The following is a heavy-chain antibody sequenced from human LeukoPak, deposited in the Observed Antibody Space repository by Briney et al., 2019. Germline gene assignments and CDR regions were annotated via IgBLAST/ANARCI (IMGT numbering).Heavy chain of an antibody. CDR3: ARAAAPDFLLYFDY. CDR1: GGSFSGYY. D-gene: IGHD1-26*01. J-gene: IGHJ4*02. CDR2: IYYSGST. Sequence: PSETLSLTCAVYGGSFSGYYWSWIRQPPGKGLEWIGYIYYSGSTNYNPSLKSRVTISVDTSKNQFSLKLSSVTAADTAVYYCARAAAPDFLLYFDYWGQGTLVTVSS. V-gene: IGHV4-59*01.